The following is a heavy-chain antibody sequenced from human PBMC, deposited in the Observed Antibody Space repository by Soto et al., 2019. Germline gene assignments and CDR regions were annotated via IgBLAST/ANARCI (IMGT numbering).Heavy chain of an antibody. D-gene: IGHD2-21*01. V-gene: IGHV1-18*04. J-gene: IGHJ6*02. Sequence: ASVKGSCKAAGYSFFTHGITWVRQTPGDGLEWLGWISPKNGNTRYSQILQGRVSMTTDTSTSTVYMELTNLRSDDSAVYYCGRVSSSIVVIPDFGMDVWGQGTTVTVSS. CDR3: GRVSSSIVVIPDFGMDV. CDR2: ISPKNGNT. CDR1: GYSFFTHG.